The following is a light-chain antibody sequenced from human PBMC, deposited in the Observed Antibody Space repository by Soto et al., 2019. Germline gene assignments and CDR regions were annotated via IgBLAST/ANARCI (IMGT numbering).Light chain of an antibody. CDR3: QHYNSDSDA. J-gene: IGKJ1*01. CDR1: QTISSW. CDR2: KAS. V-gene: IGKV1-5*03. Sequence: DIQMTQSPSTLSGSVGDRVTITCRASQTISSWLDWYQQKPGKAHKLLIYKASTLKSGVPARFSGSGSGTEFTLTISSLQPDDFATSYCQHYNSDSDAFGQGTKVELQ.